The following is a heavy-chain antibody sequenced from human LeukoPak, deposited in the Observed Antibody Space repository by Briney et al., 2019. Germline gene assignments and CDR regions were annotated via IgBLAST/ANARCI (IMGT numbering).Heavy chain of an antibody. CDR3: ARRARNWIYVDVDV. Sequence: GGSLRLSCAASGFTFNNYAMTWVRQPPGKGLEWVSAVRGSASNKYYADSVKGRFTISRDNSKNTLFLQMSSLRGEDTAVYYCARRARNWIYVDVDVWGKGTTVTVSS. CDR2: VRGSASNK. V-gene: IGHV3-23*01. J-gene: IGHJ6*04. D-gene: IGHD1-1*01. CDR1: GFTFNNYA.